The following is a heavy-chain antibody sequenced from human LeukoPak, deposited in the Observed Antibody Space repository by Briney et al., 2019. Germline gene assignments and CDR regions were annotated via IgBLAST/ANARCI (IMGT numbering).Heavy chain of an antibody. D-gene: IGHD3-10*01. J-gene: IGHJ4*02. CDR1: GFTLSSYE. CDR3: ARSGISVRFGELLAYYFDY. V-gene: IGHV3-48*03. Sequence: GGSLRLSCAASGFTLSSYEMNWFRQAPGKGLEWVSYISSSGSTIYYADSVKGRFTISRDNAKNSLYLQMNSLGAEDTAVYYCARSGISVRFGELLAYYFDYWGQGTLVTVSS. CDR2: ISSSGSTI.